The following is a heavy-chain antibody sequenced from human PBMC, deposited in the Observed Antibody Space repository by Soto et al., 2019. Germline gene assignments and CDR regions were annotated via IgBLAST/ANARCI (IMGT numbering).Heavy chain of an antibody. D-gene: IGHD2-8*01. V-gene: IGHV3-15*01. J-gene: IGHJ6*02. CDR1: GFTFSNAW. CDR2: IKSKTDGGTT. Sequence: PGGSLRLSCAASGFTFSNAWMSWVRQAPGKGLEWVGRIKSKTDGGTTDYAAPVKGRFTISRDDSKNTLYLQMNSLKTEDTAVYYCTIMVYAISYYYYYGMDVWGQGTTVTVSS. CDR3: TIMVYAISYYYYYGMDV.